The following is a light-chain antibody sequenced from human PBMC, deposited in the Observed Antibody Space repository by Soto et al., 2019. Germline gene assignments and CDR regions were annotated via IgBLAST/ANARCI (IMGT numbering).Light chain of an antibody. CDR2: GAS. J-gene: IGKJ2*01. Sequence: EIVLTQSPGTLSLSPGERATLSCRASQSVSSSYLAWYQQKPGQAPRLLIYGASSRATGIPDRFSGSGSGTDFALTISRLEPQEFAVYYCKQYGSFGQGTKLEIK. CDR1: QSVSSSY. CDR3: KQYGS. V-gene: IGKV3-20*01.